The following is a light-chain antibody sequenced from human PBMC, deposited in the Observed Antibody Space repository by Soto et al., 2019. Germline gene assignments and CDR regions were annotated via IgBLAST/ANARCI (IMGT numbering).Light chain of an antibody. CDR2: WAS. CDR1: QSVLVSSSNKNY. CDR3: QQYYSTPLT. Sequence: DIVMTQSPDSLAVSLGERTTINCKSSQSVLVSSSNKNYLAWYQQKPGQPPKLLIYWASTRESGVPDRITGSGSGTDFTLTISSLQAEDVAVYYCQQYYSTPLTFGQGTKVELK. J-gene: IGKJ1*01. V-gene: IGKV4-1*01.